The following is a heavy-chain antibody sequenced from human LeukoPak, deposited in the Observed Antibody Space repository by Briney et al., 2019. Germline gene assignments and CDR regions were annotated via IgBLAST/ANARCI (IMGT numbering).Heavy chain of an antibody. J-gene: IGHJ1*01. CDR2: IYSGGST. V-gene: IGHV3-53*01. CDR3: AKGGEQVTWNFQN. Sequence: PGGSLRLSCAASGFTVSSNYMSWVRQAPGKGQEWVSVIYSGGSTYYADSVRGRLTISRDNSKNTLYLQMNSLRAEDTAVYYCAKGGEQVTWNFQNWGQGTLVTVSS. D-gene: IGHD1/OR15-1a*01. CDR1: GFTVSSNY.